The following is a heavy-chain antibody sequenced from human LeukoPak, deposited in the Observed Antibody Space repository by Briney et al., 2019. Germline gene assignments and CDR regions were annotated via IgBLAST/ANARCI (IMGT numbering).Heavy chain of an antibody. CDR1: GYTFTGYY. CDR2: INPNSGGT. D-gene: IGHD2-15*01. Sequence: SVKVSCKASGYTFTGYYMHWVRQDPGQGLEWMGWINPNSGGTNYAQKFQGRVTMTRDTFISTAYMELSRLRSDDTAVYYCARDDGYCSGGSCPAFDYWGQGTLVTVSS. V-gene: IGHV1-2*02. J-gene: IGHJ4*02. CDR3: ARDDGYCSGGSCPAFDY.